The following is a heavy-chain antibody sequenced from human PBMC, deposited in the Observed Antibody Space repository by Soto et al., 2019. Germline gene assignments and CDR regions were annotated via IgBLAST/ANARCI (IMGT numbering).Heavy chain of an antibody. CDR3: ARDRPGRYYDFWSGYPEGAFDI. CDR2: ISSSSSYI. Sequence: EVQLVESGGGLVKPGGSLRLSCAASGFTFSSYSMNWVRQAPGKGLEWVSSISSSSSYIYYADSVKGRFTISRDNAKNSLYLQMNSLRAEDTAVYYCARDRPGRYYDFWSGYPEGAFDIWGQGTMVTVSS. CDR1: GFTFSSYS. V-gene: IGHV3-21*01. J-gene: IGHJ3*02. D-gene: IGHD3-3*01.